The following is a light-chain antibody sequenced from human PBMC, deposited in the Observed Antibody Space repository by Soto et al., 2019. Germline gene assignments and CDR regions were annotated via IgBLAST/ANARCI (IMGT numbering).Light chain of an antibody. V-gene: IGLV2-14*01. CDR2: EVS. CDR3: NSYATSSTDV. Sequence: QSALTQPASVSGSPGQSITISCIGTSSDVGGYNYVSWYQQYPGKAPKLMIYEVSNRPSGVSNRFSGSKSGNTASLTISGLQAEDEADYYCNSYATSSTDVFGTGTKLTVL. CDR1: SSDVGGYNY. J-gene: IGLJ1*01.